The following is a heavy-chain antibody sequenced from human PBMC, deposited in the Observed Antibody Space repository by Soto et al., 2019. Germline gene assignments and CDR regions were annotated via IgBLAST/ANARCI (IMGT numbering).Heavy chain of an antibody. D-gene: IGHD4-17*01. CDR1: GGSISSGGYY. CDR2: IYYSGST. J-gene: IGHJ4*02. Sequence: LSETLSLTCTVSGGSISSGGYYWGWILQHPGKGLEWIGYIYYSGSTYYNPSLKSRVTISVDTSKNQFSLKLSSVTAADTAVYYCARGMTTVTTFDYWGQGTLVTVSS. V-gene: IGHV4-31*03. CDR3: ARGMTTVTTFDY.